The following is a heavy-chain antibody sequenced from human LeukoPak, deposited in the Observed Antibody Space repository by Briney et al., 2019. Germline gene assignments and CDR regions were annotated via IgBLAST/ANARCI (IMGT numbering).Heavy chain of an antibody. CDR1: GFTFSSYA. J-gene: IGHJ4*02. D-gene: IGHD3-3*01. V-gene: IGHV3-23*01. Sequence: GGSLRLSCAASGFTFSSYAMSWVRQAPGKGLEWVSAISGSGGITYYADSVKGRFTISRDNSTNTLYLQMNSLRAEDTAVYYCAKDLFSVDYDFWSGYYTRGFDYWGQGILVTVSS. CDR2: ISGSGGIT. CDR3: AKDLFSVDYDFWSGYYTRGFDY.